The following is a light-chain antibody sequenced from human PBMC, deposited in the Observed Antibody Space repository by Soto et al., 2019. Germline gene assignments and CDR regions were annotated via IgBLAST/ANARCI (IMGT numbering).Light chain of an antibody. CDR2: DAS. J-gene: IGKJ3*01. CDR1: QSISSN. V-gene: IGKV3-15*01. CDR3: QQYNNWLFT. Sequence: EIVMTQSPGTLSVSPGERATLSCRASQSISSNLAWYQHKPGQAPRLLIYDASTRATGVPARFSGSGSGTEFTLTISSLPSEYFAVYFCQQYNNWLFTFGPGTKVDIK.